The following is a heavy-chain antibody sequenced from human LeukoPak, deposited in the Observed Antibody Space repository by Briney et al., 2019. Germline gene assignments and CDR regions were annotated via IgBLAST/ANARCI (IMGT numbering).Heavy chain of an antibody. CDR1: GYTFTGYY. CDR3: ARRSCSGISCYPDY. J-gene: IGHJ4*02. V-gene: IGHV1-2*02. CDR2: INPSGGVT. D-gene: IGHD2-15*01. Sequence: GASVKVSCKASGYTFTGYYIHWVRQAPGQGLEWMGWINPSGGVTKYAQKFQGRVTMTRDTSISTAYMELSRLTSDDTAVYFCARRSCSGISCYPDYWGQGTLVTVSS.